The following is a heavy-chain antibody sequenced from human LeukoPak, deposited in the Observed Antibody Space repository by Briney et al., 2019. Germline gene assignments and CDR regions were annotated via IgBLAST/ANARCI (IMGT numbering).Heavy chain of an antibody. CDR3: AKDRGYCSGGTCYYFDY. D-gene: IGHD2-15*01. J-gene: IGHJ4*02. V-gene: IGHV4-59*01. Sequence: SETLSLTYIVSGGSISSFSWSWIRQPPGKGLEWIGYIYYSGSTNYNPSLKSRVTISVDTSKNQFSLKLNSVTAADTAVYYCAKDRGYCSGGTCYYFDYWGQGTLVTVSS. CDR2: IYYSGST. CDR1: GGSISSFS.